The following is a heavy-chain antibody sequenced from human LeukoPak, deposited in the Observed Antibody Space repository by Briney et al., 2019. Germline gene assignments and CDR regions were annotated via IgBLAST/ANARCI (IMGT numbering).Heavy chain of an antibody. D-gene: IGHD4-17*01. CDR2: TSGSGGST. V-gene: IGHV3-23*01. CDR3: AKDFTTTVTNNWFDP. Sequence: GGPLRLSCAASGFTSSSYAMSWVRQAPGKGLEWVSATSGSGGSTYYADSVKGRFTIYGDNTKHTLYLQMHSLRAEDTAVYYCAKDFTTTVTNNWFDPWGQGTLVTVSS. CDR1: GFTSSSYA. J-gene: IGHJ5*02.